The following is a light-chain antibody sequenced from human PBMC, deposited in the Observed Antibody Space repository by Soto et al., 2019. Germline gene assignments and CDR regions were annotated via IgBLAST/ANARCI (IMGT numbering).Light chain of an antibody. V-gene: IGKV1-5*01. CDR3: QQYHSYPLT. J-gene: IGKJ4*01. CDR2: DVF. Sequence: DIQMTQTPTTLSASVGDRVTIPCRASQTINKRLAWYQQKPGKAPKLLIFDVFTLESGVPSRFSGSGSGTDFTLTINSLQPEDFATYYCQQYHSYPLTFGGGTKVDIK. CDR1: QTINKR.